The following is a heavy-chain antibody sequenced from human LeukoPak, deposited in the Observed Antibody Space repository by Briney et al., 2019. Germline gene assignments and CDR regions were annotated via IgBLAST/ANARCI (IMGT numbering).Heavy chain of an antibody. V-gene: IGHV3-15*01. Sequence: GGSLRLSCAASRFILNNAWMSWVRQAPGKGLEWVGRIKNKNDGGKADYAAPVKGRFTISRDDSKNTLYLQMNNLKTEDTAAYYCAAERYSSTWYFDYWGQGIMVAVSS. J-gene: IGHJ4*02. CDR3: AAERYSSTWYFDY. CDR1: RFILNNAW. CDR2: IKNKNDGGKA. D-gene: IGHD6-13*01.